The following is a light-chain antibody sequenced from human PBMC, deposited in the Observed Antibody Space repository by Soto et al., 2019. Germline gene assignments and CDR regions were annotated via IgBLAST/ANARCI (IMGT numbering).Light chain of an antibody. CDR1: QSVSTY. Sequence: DIQVTQSPSSLSTSVGDRVTITCRTSQSVSTYLNWYQQRPGKAPKLLIYGASSLQSGVPSRFSGSGSGTHFTLTISSLQPEDFATYYCQEGSTLLTFGGGTKVDIK. CDR3: QEGSTLLT. V-gene: IGKV1-39*01. CDR2: GAS. J-gene: IGKJ4*01.